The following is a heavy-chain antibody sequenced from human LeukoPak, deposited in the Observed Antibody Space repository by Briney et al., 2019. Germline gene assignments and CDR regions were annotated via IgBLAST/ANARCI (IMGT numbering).Heavy chain of an antibody. V-gene: IGHV3-74*01. J-gene: IGHJ3*02. CDR1: GFTFRSYW. CDR3: ARRIVTYYYDSRGSLDAFDI. D-gene: IGHD3-22*01. Sequence: PGGSLRLSCAASGFTFRSYWRHWVRQAPGKGLVWVSRINSDGSSTSYADSVKGRFTISSDTAKTTLYLQMNSLRAEDTAVYYCARRIVTYYYDSRGSLDAFDIWGQGTMVTVSS. CDR2: INSDGSST.